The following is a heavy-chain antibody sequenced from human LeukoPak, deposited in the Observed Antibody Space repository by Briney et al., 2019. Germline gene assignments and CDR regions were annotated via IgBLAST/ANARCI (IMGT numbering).Heavy chain of an antibody. Sequence: PGGSLRLSCAASGFTFSSYAMNWVRQAPGKGLEWVSVISAGGGSTYYADSVKGRFTISRDSSKNTLYLQMNSLRVEDTAVYYCAKDGYCSGGSCYDYFDYWGQGTLVTVSS. CDR1: GFTFSSYA. CDR2: ISAGGGST. D-gene: IGHD2-15*01. CDR3: AKDGYCSGGSCYDYFDY. V-gene: IGHV3-23*01. J-gene: IGHJ4*02.